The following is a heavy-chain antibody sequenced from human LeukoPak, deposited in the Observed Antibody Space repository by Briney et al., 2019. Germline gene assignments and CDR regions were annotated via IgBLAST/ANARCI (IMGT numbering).Heavy chain of an antibody. V-gene: IGHV4-30-2*01. Sequence: SQTLSLTCTVSGGSISSGGYYWSWIRQPPGKGPEWIGYIYHSGSTYYNPSLKSRVTISVDRSKNQFSLKLGSVTAADTAVYYCARVLVGSSWYSDYYYYYMDVWGKGTTVTVSS. CDR1: GGSISSGGYY. D-gene: IGHD6-13*01. J-gene: IGHJ6*03. CDR2: IYHSGST. CDR3: ARVLVGSSWYSDYYYYYMDV.